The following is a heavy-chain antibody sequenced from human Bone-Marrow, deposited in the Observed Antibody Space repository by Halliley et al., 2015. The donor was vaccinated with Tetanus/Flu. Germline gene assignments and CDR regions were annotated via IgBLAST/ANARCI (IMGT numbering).Heavy chain of an antibody. V-gene: IGHV3-53*01. D-gene: IGHD6-19*01. J-gene: IGHJ6*02. Sequence: TYNDGTTPYADFVEGRFTISRDNSKNTVYLQMNSLRAEDTAVYFCARVKAVAGLDYYYYYGMDVWGQGTTVTVSS. CDR2: TYNDGTT. CDR3: ARVKAVAGLDYYYYYGMDV.